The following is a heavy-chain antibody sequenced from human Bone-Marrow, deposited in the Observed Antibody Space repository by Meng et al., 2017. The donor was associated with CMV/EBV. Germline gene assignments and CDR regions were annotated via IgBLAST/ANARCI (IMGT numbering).Heavy chain of an antibody. CDR1: GFTFSDYY. V-gene: IGHV3-11*01. Sequence: GGSLRLSCAASGFTFSDYYMSWIRQAPGKGLEWVSYISSSGSTIYYADSVKGRFTISRDNAKNSLYLQMNSLRAEDTAVYYCARGQQLGQSYYYYGMDVWGQGTTVTVSS. CDR3: ARGQQLGQSYYYYGMDV. CDR2: ISSSGSTI. D-gene: IGHD6-13*01. J-gene: IGHJ6*02.